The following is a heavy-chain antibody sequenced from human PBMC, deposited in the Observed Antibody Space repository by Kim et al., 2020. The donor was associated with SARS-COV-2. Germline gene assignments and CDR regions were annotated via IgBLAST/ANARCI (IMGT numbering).Heavy chain of an antibody. CDR3: ARDRSSGWWTPYYYYGMDV. Sequence: ASVKVSCKASGYTFTSYGISWVRQAPGQGLEWMGWISAYNGNTNYAQKLQGRVTMTTDTSTSTAYMELRSLRSDDTAVYYCARDRSSGWWTPYYYYGMDVWGQGTTVTVSS. CDR2: ISAYNGNT. V-gene: IGHV1-18*01. CDR1: GYTFTSYG. J-gene: IGHJ6*02. D-gene: IGHD6-19*01.